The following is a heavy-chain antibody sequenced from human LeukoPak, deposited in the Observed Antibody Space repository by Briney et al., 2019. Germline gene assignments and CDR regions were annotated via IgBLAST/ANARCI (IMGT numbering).Heavy chain of an antibody. V-gene: IGHV4-39*01. CDR3: ARQISGNRDY. D-gene: IGHD3-10*01. Sequence: PSETLSLTCTVSGGSISSSSYYWGWIRQPPGKGLEWIGSIYYSGSTYYNPSLQSRVTISVDTSKNAFSLRLSSVTAADTAVYYCARQISGNRDYWGQGTLVTVSA. CDR1: GGSISSSSYY. CDR2: IYYSGST. J-gene: IGHJ4*02.